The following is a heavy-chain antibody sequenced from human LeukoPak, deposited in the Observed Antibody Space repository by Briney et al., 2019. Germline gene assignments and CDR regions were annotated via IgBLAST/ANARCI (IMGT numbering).Heavy chain of an antibody. D-gene: IGHD3-3*01. V-gene: IGHV4-59*01. CDR2: IYYSGST. CDR3: ARERASYDFWSGSDAFDI. CDR1: GGSISSYY. Sequence: PSETLSLTCTVSGGSISSYYWSWIRQPPGKGLEWIGYIYYSGSTNYNPSLKSRVTISVDTSKNQFSLKLSSVTAADTAVYYCARERASYDFWSGSDAFDIWGQGTMVTVSS. J-gene: IGHJ3*02.